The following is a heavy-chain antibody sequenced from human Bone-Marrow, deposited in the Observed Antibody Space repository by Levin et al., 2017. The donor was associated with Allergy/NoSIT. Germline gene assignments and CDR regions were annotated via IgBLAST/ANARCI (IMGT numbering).Heavy chain of an antibody. Sequence: SGPTLVKPTQTLTLTCSFSGFSLRTSGVGVGWIRQPPGKALEWLAVIYWDGDSRYSPSLRNRLTVTKDTSKNQVVLTMTNMGPVDTATYYCGHTCTEDYDDNSGSYECFAYWGPGTLVTVSS. CDR1: GFSLRTSGVG. D-gene: IGHD3-22*01. CDR2: IYWDGDS. CDR3: GHTCTEDYDDNSGSYECFAY. J-gene: IGHJ4*02. V-gene: IGHV2-5*02.